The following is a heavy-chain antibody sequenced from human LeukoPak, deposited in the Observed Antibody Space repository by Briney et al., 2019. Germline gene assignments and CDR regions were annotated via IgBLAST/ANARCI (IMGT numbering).Heavy chain of an antibody. J-gene: IGHJ4*02. D-gene: IGHD3-22*01. CDR1: GFTFSSYG. CDR2: ISYDGSNE. V-gene: IGHV3-30*18. CDR3: AKNPMKVRYYFDY. Sequence: PGGSLRLSCAASGFTFSSYGMHWVRQAPGKGLEWVAVISYDGSNEFYADSVKGRFTISRDNSKNTLYLQMNSLRAEDTAVYYCAKNPMKVRYYFDYWGQGTLVTVSS.